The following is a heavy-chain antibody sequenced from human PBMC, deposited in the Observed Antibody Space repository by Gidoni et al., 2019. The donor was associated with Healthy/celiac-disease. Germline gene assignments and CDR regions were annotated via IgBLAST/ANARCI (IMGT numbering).Heavy chain of an antibody. CDR3: AREIIAAGGFDP. Sequence: EVQLVESGGGLVKPGGSLRLSCAASGFTFRSYSMNWVRQAPGKGLEWVSSISSSSSYIYYADSVKGRFTISRDNAKNSLYLQMNSLRAEDTAVYYCAREIIAAGGFDPWGQGTLVTVSS. V-gene: IGHV3-21*01. D-gene: IGHD6-13*01. J-gene: IGHJ5*02. CDR1: GFTFRSYS. CDR2: ISSSSSYI.